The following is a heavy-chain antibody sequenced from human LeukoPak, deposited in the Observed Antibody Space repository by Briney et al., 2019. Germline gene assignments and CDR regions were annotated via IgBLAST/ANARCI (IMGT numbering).Heavy chain of an antibody. CDR2: INHSGST. CDR3: ARQLYYYDSSGYYWFDY. CDR1: GWSFSGYY. V-gene: IGHV4-34*01. Sequence: PSETLSLTCAAYGWSFSGYYWSWIRQPPGKGLEWIGEINHSGSTNYNPSLKSRVTISVDTSKNQFSLKLSSVTAADTAVYYCARQLYYYDSSGYYWFDYWGQGTLVTVSS. D-gene: IGHD3-22*01. J-gene: IGHJ4*02.